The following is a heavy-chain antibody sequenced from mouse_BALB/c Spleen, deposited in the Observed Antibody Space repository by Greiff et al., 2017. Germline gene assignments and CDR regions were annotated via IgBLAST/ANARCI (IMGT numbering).Heavy chain of an antibody. Sequence: VQLQQSGAELVRPGSSVKISCKASGYAFSSYWMNWVRQRPGQGLEWIGQIYPGDGDTNYNGKFKGKATLTADKSSSTAYMQLSSLTSEDSAVYFCAREVRRMDYWGQGTSVTVAS. CDR2: IYPGDGDT. J-gene: IGHJ4*01. CDR1: GYAFSSYW. CDR3: AREVRRMDY. V-gene: IGHV1-80*01. D-gene: IGHD2-14*01.